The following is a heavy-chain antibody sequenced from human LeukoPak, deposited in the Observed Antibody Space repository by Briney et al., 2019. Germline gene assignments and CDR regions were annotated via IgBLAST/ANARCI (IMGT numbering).Heavy chain of an antibody. J-gene: IGHJ4*02. CDR2: ISGHNGNT. V-gene: IGHV1-18*01. CDR1: GYTFSSYL. CDR3: ARTWAEFQWVCDF. D-gene: IGHD3-22*01. Sequence: GASVKVSCKASGYTFSSYLISWVRQVPGQGLEWMGWISGHNGNTDLAQKFKDRVALTTDTSTSTAYMELRSLTSDDTALYYCARTWAEFQWVCDFWGQGTLVTVSP.